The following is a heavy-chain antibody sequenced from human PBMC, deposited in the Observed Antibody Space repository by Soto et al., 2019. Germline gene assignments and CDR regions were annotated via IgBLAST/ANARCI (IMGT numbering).Heavy chain of an antibody. D-gene: IGHD3-16*02. J-gene: IGHJ6*02. CDR2: ILPLSGTS. CDR1: GGTFSAYA. Sequence: SVKVSCKASGGTFSAYATSWVRQAPGQGLEWMGGILPLSGTSNYTQRFQGRVTTTADKSTSTAYMELSSLRSDDTAVYYCARTNPTKYYDYVWGDYRREGMDVWGQGTTVTVSS. CDR3: ARTNPTKYYDYVWGDYRREGMDV. V-gene: IGHV1-69*06.